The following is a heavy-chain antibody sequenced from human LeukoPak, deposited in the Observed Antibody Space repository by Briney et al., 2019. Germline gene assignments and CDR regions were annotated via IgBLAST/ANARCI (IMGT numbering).Heavy chain of an antibody. CDR2: IKQDGSEK. V-gene: IGHV3-7*01. CDR3: AGDRIAARPYCFDY. CDR1: GFTFSSYW. D-gene: IGHD6-6*01. Sequence: GGSLRLSCAASGFTFSSYWMSWVRQAPGKGLEWVANIKQDGSEKYYVDSVKGRFTISRDNAKNSLYLQMNSLRAEDTAVYYCAGDRIAARPYCFDYWGQGTLVTVSS. J-gene: IGHJ4*02.